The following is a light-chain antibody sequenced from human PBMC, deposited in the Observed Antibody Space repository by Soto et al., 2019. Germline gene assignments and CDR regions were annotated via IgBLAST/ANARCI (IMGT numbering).Light chain of an antibody. V-gene: IGLV2-14*01. CDR3: SSYTSSGTLVV. CDR2: DVS. CDR1: SSDVGDYNY. Sequence: QSALTQPASVSGSPGQSITISCTGTSSDVGDYNYVSWYQQHPGKAPKLMIYDVSNRPSGVSNRFSGSKSGNTASLTISGLQAEDEGDYYCSSYTSSGTLVVFGGGTKVTVL. J-gene: IGLJ2*01.